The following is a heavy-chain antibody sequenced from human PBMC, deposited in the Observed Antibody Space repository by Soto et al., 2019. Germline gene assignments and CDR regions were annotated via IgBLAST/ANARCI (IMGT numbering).Heavy chain of an antibody. CDR3: ARVFAYDFWSGPTTKYGMDV. CDR2: IYSGGST. CDR1: GFTVSSNY. D-gene: IGHD3-3*01. Sequence: GGSLRLSCAASGFTVSSNYMSWVRQAPGKGLEWVSVIYSGGSTYYADSVKGRFTISRDNSKNTLYRQMNSLRAEDTDVYYCARVFAYDFWSGPTTKYGMDVWGQGTTVTVAS. J-gene: IGHJ6*02. V-gene: IGHV3-53*01.